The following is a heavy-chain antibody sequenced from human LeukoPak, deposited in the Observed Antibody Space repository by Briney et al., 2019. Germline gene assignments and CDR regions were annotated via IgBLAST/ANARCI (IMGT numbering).Heavy chain of an antibody. CDR1: GFTFSSYA. Sequence: GGSLRLSCAAAGFTFSSYAMSWVRQAPGEGLEWVSAISGSGGSTYYADSVKGRFTISRDNSKNTLYLQMNSMRAEDTAVYYCAKGDQLPTPEYFQHWGQGTLVTVSS. CDR2: ISGSGGST. D-gene: IGHD2-2*01. V-gene: IGHV3-23*01. J-gene: IGHJ1*01. CDR3: AKGDQLPTPEYFQH.